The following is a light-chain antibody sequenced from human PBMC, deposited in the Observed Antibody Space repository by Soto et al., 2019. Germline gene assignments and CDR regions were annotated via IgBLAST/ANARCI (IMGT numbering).Light chain of an antibody. CDR3: QQNQTYST. V-gene: IGKV1-5*01. J-gene: IGKJ1*01. CDR2: DAS. CDR1: QSISSW. Sequence: DIQMTQSPSTLSAGVRYKFTITCRASQSISSWLAWYQQKPGKAPKLLIYDASSLESGVPSRFSGSGSGTEFTLTISSLQTDDFATYYCQQNQTYSTFGQGTKVDIK.